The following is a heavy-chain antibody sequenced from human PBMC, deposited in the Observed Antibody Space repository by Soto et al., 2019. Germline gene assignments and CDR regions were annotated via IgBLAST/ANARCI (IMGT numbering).Heavy chain of an antibody. CDR3: ARDLSLYYDILTGYYTPAGRYGMDV. J-gene: IGHJ6*02. D-gene: IGHD3-9*01. CDR1: GYTFTSYG. CDR2: ISAYNGNT. Sequence: QVQLVQSGAEVKKPGASVKVPCKASGYTFTSYGISWVRQAPGQGLEWMGWISAYNGNTNYAQKLQGRVTMTTDTSTSTANMELRSLRSDDTAVYYCARDLSLYYDILTGYYTPAGRYGMDVWGQGTTVTVSS. V-gene: IGHV1-18*01.